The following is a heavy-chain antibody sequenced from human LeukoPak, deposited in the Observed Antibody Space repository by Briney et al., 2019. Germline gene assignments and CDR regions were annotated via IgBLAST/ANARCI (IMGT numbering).Heavy chain of an antibody. V-gene: IGHV3-21*01. D-gene: IGHD3-3*01. J-gene: IGHJ4*02. CDR3: ARVARSGYYTKY. CDR1: GFTFSSYS. CDR2: ISSSSSYI. Sequence: PGGSLRLSCAASGFTFSSYSMNWVRQAPGKGLEWVSSISSSSSYIYYADSVKGRFTISRDNAKNSLYLQMNSLRAEDTAVYYCARVARSGYYTKYWGQGTLVTVSS.